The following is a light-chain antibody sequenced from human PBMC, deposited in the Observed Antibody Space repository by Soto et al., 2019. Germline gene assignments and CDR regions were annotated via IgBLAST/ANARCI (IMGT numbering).Light chain of an antibody. Sequence: EIVMTQSPGTRSFYPWGIVTLSCTACQSVSGNLAWYQQKPGQPPRLLIFGATTRAPDVHARFSGSGSATEFTLTINNLQSRDSAVYYCQQYNEWPETFGPGTKVDI. CDR3: QQYNEWPET. CDR2: GAT. V-gene: IGKV3-15*01. CDR1: QSVSGN. J-gene: IGKJ1*01.